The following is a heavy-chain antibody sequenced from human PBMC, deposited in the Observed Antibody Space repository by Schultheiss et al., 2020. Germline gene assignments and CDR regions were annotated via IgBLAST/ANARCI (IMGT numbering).Heavy chain of an antibody. CDR3: ARVACSGGSCYFDFDY. Sequence: SETLSLTCAVSGASISRSNWWSWVRQPPGKGLEWIGYIYYSGSTYYNPSLKSRVTISVDTSKNQFSLKLSSVTAADTAVYYCARVACSGGSCYFDFDYWGQGTLVTVSS. CDR2: IYYSGST. CDR1: GASISRSNW. D-gene: IGHD2-15*01. J-gene: IGHJ4*02. V-gene: IGHV4-4*02.